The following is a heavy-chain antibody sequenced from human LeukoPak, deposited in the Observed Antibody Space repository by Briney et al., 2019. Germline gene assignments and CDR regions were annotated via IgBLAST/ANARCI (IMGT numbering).Heavy chain of an antibody. Sequence: GGSLRLSCAASGSTFSSYSMNWVRQAPGKGLEWVSSISTSSTYIYYADSVKGRFTISRDNAKNSLYLQMNSLRAEDTAVYYCARDMTSNYWGQGTLVTVSS. D-gene: IGHD4-11*01. J-gene: IGHJ4*02. CDR3: ARDMTSNY. CDR2: ISTSSTYI. V-gene: IGHV3-21*01. CDR1: GSTFSSYS.